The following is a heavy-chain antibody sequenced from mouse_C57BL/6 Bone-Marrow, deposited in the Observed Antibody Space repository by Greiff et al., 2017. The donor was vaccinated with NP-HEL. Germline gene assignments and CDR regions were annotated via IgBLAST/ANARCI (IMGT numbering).Heavy chain of an antibody. CDR2: IYPGGGYT. V-gene: IGHV1-63*01. CDR3: ARYGNYVDYYAMDY. D-gene: IGHD2-1*01. Sequence: VQLVESGAELVRPGTSVKMSCKASGYTFTNYWIGWAKQRPGHGLEWIGDIYPGGGYTNYNEKFKGKATLTADKSSSTAYMQFSSLTSEDSAIYYCARYGNYVDYYAMDYWGQGTSVTVSS. J-gene: IGHJ4*01. CDR1: GYTFTNYW.